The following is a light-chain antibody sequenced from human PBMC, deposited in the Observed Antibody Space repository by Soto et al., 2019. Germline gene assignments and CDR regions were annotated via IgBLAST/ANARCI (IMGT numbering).Light chain of an antibody. CDR1: QSVSSY. J-gene: IGKJ5*01. CDR3: QQRSNWPPIT. V-gene: IGKV3-11*01. Sequence: EIVLTDSPATLSLSQWEIATLSCRASQSVSSYLAWYQQKPGQAPRLLIYDASNRATGIPARFSGSGSGTDLTLTISSLEPEDFAVYHCQQRSNWPPITFGQATRLEIK. CDR2: DAS.